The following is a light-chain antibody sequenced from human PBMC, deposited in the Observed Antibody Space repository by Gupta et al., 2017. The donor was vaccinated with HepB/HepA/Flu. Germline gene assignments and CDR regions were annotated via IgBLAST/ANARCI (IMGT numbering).Light chain of an antibody. CDR1: QSISNN. Sequence: EVVMTQSPATLSLSPGERATLSCRASQSISNNVAWYQQKPGQAPRLLIYAASTRPTGIPARFSGSGSETEFTLIITSMQSEDIALYYCQHYGKWPYTFGPGTKVEIK. CDR3: QHYGKWPYT. J-gene: IGKJ3*01. CDR2: AAS. V-gene: IGKV3-15*01.